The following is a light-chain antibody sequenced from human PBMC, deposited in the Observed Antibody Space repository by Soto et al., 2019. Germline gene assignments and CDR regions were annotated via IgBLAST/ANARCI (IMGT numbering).Light chain of an antibody. CDR1: TSDVGAYNY. CDR3: SSYTRSSTLV. J-gene: IGLJ3*02. Sequence: QSALTQPASVSGSPGQSITISCTGSTSDVGAYNYVSWYQQYPGKAHKLIIYEVTKRPSGTSDRFSGSQSGNTASLAISGLQAHDEADYYWSSYTRSSTLVFGGGTKLTVL. CDR2: EVT. V-gene: IGLV2-14*01.